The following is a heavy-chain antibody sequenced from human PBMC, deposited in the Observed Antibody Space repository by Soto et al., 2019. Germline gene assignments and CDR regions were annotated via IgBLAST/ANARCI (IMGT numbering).Heavy chain of an antibody. V-gene: IGHV3-48*02. CDR1: GFTFSSYS. CDR2: ISSSISTM. Sequence: EVQLVESGGGLVQPGGSLRLSCAASGFTFSSYSMNWVRQAPGKGLEWLSYISSSISTMHYADSVKGRFTSYRDNAKNSLYLQINSLRDEDTAVYYCAREVRDTAVADFDYWGQGTLVTVSS. J-gene: IGHJ4*02. D-gene: IGHD5-18*01. CDR3: AREVRDTAVADFDY.